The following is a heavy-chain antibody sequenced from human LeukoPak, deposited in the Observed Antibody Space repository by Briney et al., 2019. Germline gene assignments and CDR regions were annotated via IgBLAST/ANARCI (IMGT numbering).Heavy chain of an antibody. CDR3: ARSNSGSWVRTVTTYFDY. J-gene: IGHJ4*02. CDR1: GGSISSGGSY. D-gene: IGHD4-17*01. V-gene: IGHV4-31*03. CDR2: IYYSGST. Sequence: PSETLSLTCTVSGGSISSGGSYWSWIRQHPGTGLEWIGYIYYSGSTYYNPSLKSRVTLSVDTSKNQFSLKLSSVTAADTAVYYCARSNSGSWVRTVTTYFDYWGQGTLVTVSS.